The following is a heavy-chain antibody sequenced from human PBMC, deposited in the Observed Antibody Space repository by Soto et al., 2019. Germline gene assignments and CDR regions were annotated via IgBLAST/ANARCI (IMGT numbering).Heavy chain of an antibody. CDR2: INPNSGGT. CDR3: ARDPPCSSTSCYRFDY. J-gene: IGHJ4*02. V-gene: IGHV1-2*04. CDR1: GYTFTGYY. Sequence: ASVKVSCKASGYTFTGYYMHWVRQAPGQGLEWMGWINPNSGGTNYAQKFQGWATMTRDTSISTAYMELSRLRSDDTAVYYCARDPPCSSTSCYRFDYWGQGTPVTVSS. D-gene: IGHD2-2*01.